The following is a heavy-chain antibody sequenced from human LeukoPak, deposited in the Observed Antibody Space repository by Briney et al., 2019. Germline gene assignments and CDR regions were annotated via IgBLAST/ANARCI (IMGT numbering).Heavy chain of an antibody. D-gene: IGHD3-10*01. V-gene: IGHV3-23*01. J-gene: IGHJ4*02. CDR2: ISGSGGST. CDR3: AKDLVRGVIITLFDY. CDR1: GFTFSSYA. Sequence: PGGSLRLSCAASGFTFSSYAMSWVRQAPGKGLEWVSAISGSGGSTYYADSVKGPFTISRDNSKNTLYLQMNSLRAEDTAVYYCAKDLVRGVIITLFDYWGQGTLVTVSS.